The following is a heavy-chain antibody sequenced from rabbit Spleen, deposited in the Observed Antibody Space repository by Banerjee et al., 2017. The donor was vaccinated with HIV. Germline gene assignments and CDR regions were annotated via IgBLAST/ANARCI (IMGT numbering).Heavy chain of an antibody. D-gene: IGHD8-1*01. Sequence: QEQLEESGGGLVKPEGSLTLTCKASGFSFSDRDVMCWVRQAPGKGLEWISCIAGSDSGFTYSATWAKGRFTISKTSSTTVTLQMTSLTVADTATYFCARDTGSSFSSYGMDLWGPGTLVTVS. J-gene: IGHJ6*01. CDR2: IAGSDSGFT. CDR3: ARDTGSSFSSYGMDL. CDR1: GFSFSDRDV. V-gene: IGHV1S45*01.